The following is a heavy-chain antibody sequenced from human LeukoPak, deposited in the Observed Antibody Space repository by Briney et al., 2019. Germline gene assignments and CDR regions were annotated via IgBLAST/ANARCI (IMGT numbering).Heavy chain of an antibody. D-gene: IGHD2-15*01. V-gene: IGHV3-33*06. CDR1: GFTFSSYG. J-gene: IGHJ4*02. CDR3: AKDRLHCSGGSCYSGYFDY. CDR2: IWYDGSNK. Sequence: GGSLRLPCAASGFTFSSYGMHWVRQAPGKGLEWVAVIWYDGSNKYYADSVKGRFTISRDNSKNTLYLQMNSLRAEDTAVYYCAKDRLHCSGGSCYSGYFDYWGQGTLVTVSS.